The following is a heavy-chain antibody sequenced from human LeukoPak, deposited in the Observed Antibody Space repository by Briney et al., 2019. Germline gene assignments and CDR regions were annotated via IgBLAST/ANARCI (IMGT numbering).Heavy chain of an antibody. CDR1: GFTFSSYG. CDR3: AKIMSARAIVVVVAGLFDLDY. D-gene: IGHD2-15*01. Sequence: ETGGSLRLSCAASGFTFSSYGMHWVRQAPGKGLEWVAVISYDGSKKYYADSVKGRFTISRDSSKNMLYLQMNSLRVEDTAVYYCAKIMSARAIVVVVAGLFDLDYWGQGTLVTVSS. CDR2: ISYDGSKK. V-gene: IGHV3-30*18. J-gene: IGHJ4*02.